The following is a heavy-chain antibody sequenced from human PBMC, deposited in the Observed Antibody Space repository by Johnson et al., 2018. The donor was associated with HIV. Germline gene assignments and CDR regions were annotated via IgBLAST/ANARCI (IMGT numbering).Heavy chain of an antibody. J-gene: IGHJ3*02. CDR3: ARSLPYSSSVGFDI. Sequence: QMQLVESGGGLVKPGGSLRLSCAASGFTFSDYYMSWIRQAPGKGLEWVSYISSSGGTIYYADSVKGRFSISRDNAKNSLYMQMNSLRAEDTAVYYCARSLPYSSSVGFDIWGQGTMVTVSS. V-gene: IGHV3-11*04. CDR2: ISSSGGTI. CDR1: GFTFSDYY. D-gene: IGHD6-6*01.